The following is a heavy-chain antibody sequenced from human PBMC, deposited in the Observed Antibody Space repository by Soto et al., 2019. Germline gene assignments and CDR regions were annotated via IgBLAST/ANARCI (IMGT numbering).Heavy chain of an antibody. CDR3: ARGGADCSDGKCPPNWFDP. D-gene: IGHD2-15*01. CDR1: GYSFTSYW. V-gene: IGHV5-51*01. J-gene: IGHJ5*02. CDR2: IYRGDSDI. Sequence: GESLKISCKGSGYSFTSYWIAWVRQMPGKGLEWMGIIYRGDSDIRYSPSFQGQVTMSTDKSISTAYMELRSLRSDDTAVYYCARGGADCSDGKCPPNWFDPWGQGTLITVSS.